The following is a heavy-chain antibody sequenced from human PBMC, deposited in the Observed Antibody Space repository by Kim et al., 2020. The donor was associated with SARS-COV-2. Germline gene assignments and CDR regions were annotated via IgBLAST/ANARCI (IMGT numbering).Heavy chain of an antibody. CDR1: GYTFTSYY. J-gene: IGHJ4*02. D-gene: IGHD1-20*01. Sequence: ASVKVSCKASGYTFTSYYMHWVRQAPGQGLEWMGIINPSGGSTSYAQKFQGRVTMTRDTSTSTGYMELSSLRSEDTAVYYCARAPRRYSITGTTSGKVFEYWGQGALVTVSS. CDR3: ARAPRRYSITGTTSGKVFEY. V-gene: IGHV1-46*01. CDR2: INPSGGST.